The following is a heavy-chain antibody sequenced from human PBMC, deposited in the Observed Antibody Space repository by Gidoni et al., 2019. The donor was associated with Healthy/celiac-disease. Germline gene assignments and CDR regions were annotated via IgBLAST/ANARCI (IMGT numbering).Heavy chain of an antibody. V-gene: IGHV3-23*01. CDR1: GFPFSSYA. CDR2: ISGSGGST. D-gene: IGHD5-12*01. J-gene: IGHJ5*02. CDR3: AKAPGPYSGYHHDWFDP. Sequence: EVQLLESGGGLVQPGGSLRLSCAASGFPFSSYAMSWVRQAPGKGLEWVSAISGSGGSTYYADSVKGRFTISRDNSKNTLYLQMNSLRAEDTAVYYCAKAPGPYSGYHHDWFDPWGQGTLVTVSS.